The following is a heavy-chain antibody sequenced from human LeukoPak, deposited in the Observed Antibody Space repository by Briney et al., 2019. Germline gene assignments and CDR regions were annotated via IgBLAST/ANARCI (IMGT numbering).Heavy chain of an antibody. CDR1: GGSISSYY. V-gene: IGHV4-4*07. J-gene: IGHJ6*02. Sequence: SETLSLTCTVSGGSISSYYWSWIRQPAGKGLEWIGRLYNSGSTNYNPSLTSRVTMSVDTSKNQFSLKLSSVTAADTAVYYCARERYAPTGMDVWGQGTTVTVSS. CDR3: ARERYAPTGMDV. D-gene: IGHD2-2*01. CDR2: LYNSGST.